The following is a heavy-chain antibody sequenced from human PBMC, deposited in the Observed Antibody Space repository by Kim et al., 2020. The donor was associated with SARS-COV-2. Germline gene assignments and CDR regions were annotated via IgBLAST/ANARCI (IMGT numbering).Heavy chain of an antibody. V-gene: IGHV3-11*01. J-gene: IGHJ5*02. CDR2: ISRSEASP. CDR3: ARRAYSSSWTALDP. D-gene: IGHD1-26*01. Sequence: GGSLRLSCAASGFDFSDYYMTWIRRAPGKGLEWVAYISRSEASPYYADSVKGRFTISRDNAKTSVFLQMNSLRADDTAVYYCARRAYSSSWTALDPWGQGTLVTVSS. CDR1: GFDFSDYY.